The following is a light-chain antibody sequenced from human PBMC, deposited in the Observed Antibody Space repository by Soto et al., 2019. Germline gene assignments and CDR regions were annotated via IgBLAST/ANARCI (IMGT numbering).Light chain of an antibody. Sequence: QSVLTQPPSVSAAPGQKVTISCSGSSSNIGNNYVSWYQHLPGTAPKLLLYDNNKRPSGIPDRFSGSKSGTSATLGITGLQTGDEADHYCGTWDSSLSAVFGGGTKVTVL. CDR2: DNN. J-gene: IGLJ3*02. CDR3: GTWDSSLSAV. CDR1: SSNIGNNY. V-gene: IGLV1-51*01.